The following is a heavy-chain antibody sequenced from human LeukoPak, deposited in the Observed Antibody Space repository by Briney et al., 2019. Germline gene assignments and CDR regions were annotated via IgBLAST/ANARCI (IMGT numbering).Heavy chain of an antibody. CDR1: GYTFTSYG. Sequence: ASVKVSCKASGYTFTSYGISWVRQAPGQGLEWMGWISAYNGNTNYAQKLQGRVTMTTDTSTSTAYMELRSLRSDDTAVYYCARSAGIAVAGTPNYWGQGTLVTVSS. J-gene: IGHJ4*02. D-gene: IGHD6-19*01. CDR3: ARSAGIAVAGTPNY. CDR2: ISAYNGNT. V-gene: IGHV1-18*01.